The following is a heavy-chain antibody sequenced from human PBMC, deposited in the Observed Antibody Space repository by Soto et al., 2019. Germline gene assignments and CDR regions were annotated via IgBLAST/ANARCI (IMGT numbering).Heavy chain of an antibody. CDR3: AALATVTTFGAFDI. Sequence: QVQLVQSGAEVKKPGSSVKVSCKASGGTFSSYAISWVRQAPGQGLEWMGGIIPIFGTANYAQKFQGRVTITADESTGTAYMELSSLRSEDTAVYYCAALATVTTFGAFDIWGQGTMVTVSS. J-gene: IGHJ3*02. CDR1: GGTFSSYA. CDR2: IIPIFGTA. D-gene: IGHD4-17*01. V-gene: IGHV1-69*01.